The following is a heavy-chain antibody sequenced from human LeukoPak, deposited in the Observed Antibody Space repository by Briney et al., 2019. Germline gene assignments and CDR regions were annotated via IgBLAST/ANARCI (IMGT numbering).Heavy chain of an antibody. CDR1: GGSFIGYY. J-gene: IGHJ4*02. D-gene: IGHD4-17*01. CDR3: ARGRTTYDY. V-gene: IGHV4-34*01. CDR2: INHSGST. Sequence: SEPLSLTCAVSGGSFIGYYWSWIRQPPGKGLEWIGEINHSGSTNYNPSLKSRVTISVDTSKNQFSLKLSSVTAADTAVYYCARGRTTYDYWGQGTLVTVSS.